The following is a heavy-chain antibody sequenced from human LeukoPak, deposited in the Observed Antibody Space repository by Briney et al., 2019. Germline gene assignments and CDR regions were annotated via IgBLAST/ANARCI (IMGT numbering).Heavy chain of an antibody. CDR3: ARVVEEALDY. CDR2: INPSGGST. Sequence: ASVTVSCKASGYTFTSYYMHWVRQAPGQGLEWMGIINPSGGSTSYAQKFQGRVTMTTDTSTSTVYMELSTLRSEDTAVYYSARVVEEALDYWGQGTLVTVSS. J-gene: IGHJ4*02. D-gene: IGHD2-2*01. CDR1: GYTFTSYY. V-gene: IGHV1-46*01.